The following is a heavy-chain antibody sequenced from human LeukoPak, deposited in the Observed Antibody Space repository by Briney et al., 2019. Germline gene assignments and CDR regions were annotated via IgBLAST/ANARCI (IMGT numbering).Heavy chain of an antibody. D-gene: IGHD6-13*01. J-gene: IGHJ4*02. V-gene: IGHV1-2*02. CDR3: AREAADPPKIFDY. CDR1: GYTFTGYY. CDR2: INPNSGGT. Sequence: ASVTVSCKASGYTFTGYYMHWVRQAPGQGLEWMGWINPNSGGTNYAQKFQGRVTMTRDTSNSTAYMELSRLRSDDTAVYYCAREAADPPKIFDYWGQGTLVTVSS.